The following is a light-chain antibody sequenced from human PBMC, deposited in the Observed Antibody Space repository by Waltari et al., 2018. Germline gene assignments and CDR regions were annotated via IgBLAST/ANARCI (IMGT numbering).Light chain of an antibody. J-gene: IGKJ1*01. Sequence: DIVMTQSPLSLSVTTGEPASIPCRSRQRLLHSSGNTFLDGYFQKPGQSPQLLIYLVSNRASGVPDRFSGSGSGTDFTLKISRVEAEDVGVYFCMQARQTPWTFGQGTKVEIK. CDR1: QRLLHSSGNTF. CDR2: LVS. CDR3: MQARQTPWT. V-gene: IGKV2-28*01.